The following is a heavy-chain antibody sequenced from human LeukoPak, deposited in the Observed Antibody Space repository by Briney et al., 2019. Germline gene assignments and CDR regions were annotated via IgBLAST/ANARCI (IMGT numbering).Heavy chain of an antibody. CDR1: GGSISSYY. J-gene: IGHJ5*02. Sequence: KPSETLSLTCTVSGGSISSYYWSWIRQPPGKGLEWIGYIYYSGGTNYNPSLKSRVTISVDTSKNQFSLKLSSVTAADTAVYYCARDQTYYYGSGRHKRWGWFDPWGQGTLVTVSS. CDR3: ARDQTYYYGSGRHKRWGWFDP. V-gene: IGHV4-59*01. CDR2: IYYSGGT. D-gene: IGHD3-10*01.